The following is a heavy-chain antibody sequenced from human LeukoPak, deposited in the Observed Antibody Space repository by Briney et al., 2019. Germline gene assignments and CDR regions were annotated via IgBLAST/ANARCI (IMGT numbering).Heavy chain of an antibody. CDR2: IRSSGSTL. Sequence: KAGGSLRLSCAASGFTFSDYYMSWIRQAPGKGLGWVSYIRSSGSTLYYADSVKGRFTISRDNAKNSLYLQMNSLRAEDTAVYYCARYIKGLYSSGIDYWGQGTLVTVSS. V-gene: IGHV3-11*01. J-gene: IGHJ4*02. D-gene: IGHD6-19*01. CDR3: ARYIKGLYSSGIDY. CDR1: GFTFSDYY.